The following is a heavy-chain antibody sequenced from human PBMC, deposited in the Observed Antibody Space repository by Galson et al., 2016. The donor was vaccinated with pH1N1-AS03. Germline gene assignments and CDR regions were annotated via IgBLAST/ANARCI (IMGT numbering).Heavy chain of an antibody. CDR1: GFALIDYS. D-gene: IGHD5-12*01. CDR2: IDPTSTYI. V-gene: IGHV3-21*01. Sequence: SLRLSCAASGFALIDYSMHWVRQAPGKGLEWVASIDPTSTYIYYADSPTGRFTIPTDNAFNSLYLQMNSLRVDDTAVYFCTRSAPRGGHEPFDFWGQGTLVTVSP. CDR3: TRSAPRGGHEPFDF. J-gene: IGHJ4*02.